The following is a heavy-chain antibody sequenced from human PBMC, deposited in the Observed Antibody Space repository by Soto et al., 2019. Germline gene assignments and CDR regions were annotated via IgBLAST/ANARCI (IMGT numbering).Heavy chain of an antibody. Sequence: EVQLLESGGGLVQPGGSLRLSCAASGFTFISYAMNWVRQAPGKGLQWVSAISGGGDATFYADSVKGRFTISRDNSRNTVTLQMNSLGADDTAVYYCARKFPGSTTRPDYWYFDLWGRGNLVTVSS. CDR1: GFTFISYA. CDR3: ARKFPGSTTRPDYWYFDL. CDR2: ISGGGDAT. V-gene: IGHV3-23*01. D-gene: IGHD2-2*01. J-gene: IGHJ2*01.